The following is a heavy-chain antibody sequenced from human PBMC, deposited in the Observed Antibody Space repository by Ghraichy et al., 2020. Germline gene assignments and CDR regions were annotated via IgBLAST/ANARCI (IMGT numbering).Heavy chain of an antibody. D-gene: IGHD2-2*01. Sequence: GGSLRLSCSASGFTFGSYTMTWIRQAPGKGLQWVSSITGGGGIMYYARSVKGRFTTSRDNAKNSLYLQMNTVRAEDTAVYYCGRDAGPADSNYGVDVWGQGTTVTVSS. CDR1: GFTFGSYT. V-gene: IGHV3-21*01. J-gene: IGHJ6*02. CDR2: ITGGGGIM. CDR3: GRDAGPADSNYGVDV.